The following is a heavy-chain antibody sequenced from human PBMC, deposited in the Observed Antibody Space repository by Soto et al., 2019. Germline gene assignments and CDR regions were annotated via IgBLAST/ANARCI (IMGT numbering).Heavy chain of an antibody. V-gene: IGHV3-23*01. CDR3: AKRRGAGGHFDY. CDR1: GFTFSSYA. J-gene: IGHJ4*02. D-gene: IGHD2-15*01. Sequence: GGSLSLSCAASGFTFSSYAMGWVRQGPGKGLEWVAVVSIGGSTHYADSVRSRFTISRDNSKNTLSLQMNSLTAEDTAVYFCAKRRGAGGHFDYWGQGALVTVSS. CDR2: VSIGGST.